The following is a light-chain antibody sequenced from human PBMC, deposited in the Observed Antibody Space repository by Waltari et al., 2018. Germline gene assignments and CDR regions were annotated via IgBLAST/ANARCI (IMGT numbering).Light chain of an antibody. J-gene: IGLJ3*02. V-gene: IGLV4-69*01. CDR3: QTGGHGTWV. CDR1: SGHSTNS. Sequence: QLLLTQSPSASASLGASVKLTCTLSSGHSTNSIAWLQQQPEKGPRFLMNVKSDGSHNKGVGIPDRFSGSSSGAERYLTISSLQSEDEADYYCQTGGHGTWVFGGGTRLTVL. CDR2: VKSDGSH.